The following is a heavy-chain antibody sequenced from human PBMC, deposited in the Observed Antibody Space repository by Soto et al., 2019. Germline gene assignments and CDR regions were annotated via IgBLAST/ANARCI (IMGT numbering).Heavy chain of an antibody. V-gene: IGHV4-34*01. CDR1: GGSLSGYY. CDR3: MRVQVGVQATH. J-gene: IGHJ4*02. Sequence: QVQLQQWGAGLLKPSETLSLNCAVNGGSLSGYYWSWIRQPPGKGLEWIGEIKDGGRTNYSPSLKRRGTISSDTSNNQFSLKLYSVTASHTRVYYCMRVQVGVQATHWDQGTLVTVSS. D-gene: IGHD5-12*01. CDR2: IKDGGRT.